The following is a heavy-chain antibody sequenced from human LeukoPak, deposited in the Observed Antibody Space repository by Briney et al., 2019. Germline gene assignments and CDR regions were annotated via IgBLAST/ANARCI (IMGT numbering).Heavy chain of an antibody. D-gene: IGHD6-25*01. J-gene: IGHJ4*02. CDR3: AKDFAASEDYFDY. Sequence: PGGSLRLSCAASGFTFSSYAMHWVRQAPGKGLEYVSAISSNGGSTYYANSVKGRFTISRDNSKNTLYLQMGSLRAEDMAVYYCAKDFAASEDYFDYWGQGTLVTVSS. CDR1: GFTFSSYA. CDR2: ISSNGGST. V-gene: IGHV3-64*01.